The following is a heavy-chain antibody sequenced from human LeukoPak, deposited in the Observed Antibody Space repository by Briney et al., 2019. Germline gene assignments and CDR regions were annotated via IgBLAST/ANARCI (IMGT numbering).Heavy chain of an antibody. J-gene: IGHJ3*01. CDR3: ARDWLAGNPYHAFDL. V-gene: IGHV3-7*01. Sequence: GGSLRLSCVASGFTLSSYWMSWVRQAPGKGLECVANIKEDGSEKYYVDSVKGRFTISRDNAKNSLYLQMNSLRAEDTAVYYCARDWLAGNPYHAFDLWGKGTMVTVSS. CDR1: GFTLSSYW. CDR2: IKEDGSEK. D-gene: IGHD3-22*01.